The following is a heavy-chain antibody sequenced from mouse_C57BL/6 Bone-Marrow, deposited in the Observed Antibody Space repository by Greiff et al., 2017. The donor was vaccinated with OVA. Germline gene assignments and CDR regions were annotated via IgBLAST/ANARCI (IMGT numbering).Heavy chain of an antibody. D-gene: IGHD1-1*01. CDR3: ECTTVVAGDFDY. CDR1: GYTFTDYY. V-gene: IGHV1-76*01. Sequence: QVQLQQSGAELVRPGASVKLSCKASGYTFTDYYINWVKQRPGQGLEWIARIYPGSGNTYYNEKFKGKATLTAEKSSSTAYMQLSSLTSEDSAVYFCECTTVVAGDFDYWGQGTTLTVSS. CDR2: IYPGSGNT. J-gene: IGHJ2*01.